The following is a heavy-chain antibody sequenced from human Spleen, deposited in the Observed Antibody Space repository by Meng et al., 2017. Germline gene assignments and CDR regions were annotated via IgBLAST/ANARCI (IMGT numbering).Heavy chain of an antibody. CDR3: ARAIQSWSEWYFDF. CDR2: INTNTGNP. V-gene: IGHV7-4-1*02. D-gene: IGHD5-18*01. J-gene: IGHJ4*02. Sequence: ASVKVSCKASGGTFSSYAISWVRQAPGQGLEWMGWINTNTGNPTYAQGFTGRFVFSLDTSVSTAYLQISSLKAEDTAVYYCARAIQSWSEWYFDFWGQGTLVTVSS. CDR1: GGTFSSYA.